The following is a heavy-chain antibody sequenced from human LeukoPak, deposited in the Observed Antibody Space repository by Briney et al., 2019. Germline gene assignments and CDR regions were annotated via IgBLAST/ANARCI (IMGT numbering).Heavy chain of an antibody. J-gene: IGHJ4*02. CDR2: IYYSGST. D-gene: IGHD5-18*01. CDR1: GGSISSSTYY. CDR3: ARGGRGYSYEIDY. Sequence: SEALSLTCSVSGGSISSSTYYWAWIRQPPGKGLEWIGSIYYSGSTSYNPSLQSRVTISVDTSKNHFSLRLSSVAAADTAVYYCARGGRGYSYEIDYWGQGTLVTVSS. V-gene: IGHV4-39*02.